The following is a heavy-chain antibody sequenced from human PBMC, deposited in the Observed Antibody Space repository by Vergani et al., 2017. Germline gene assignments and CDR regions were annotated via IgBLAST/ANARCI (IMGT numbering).Heavy chain of an antibody. J-gene: IGHJ4*02. CDR2: ISSSSSTI. CDR3: AKGLGAVAVXDDY. V-gene: IGHV3-48*04. Sequence: EVQLVESGGGLVQPGGSLRLSCAASGFTFSSYSMNWVRQAPGKGLEWVSYISSSSSTIYYADSVKGRFTISRDNAKNSLYLQMNSLRAEDTAVYYCAKGLGAVAVXDDYWGQGTLVTVSS. CDR1: GFTFSSYS. D-gene: IGHD6-19*01.